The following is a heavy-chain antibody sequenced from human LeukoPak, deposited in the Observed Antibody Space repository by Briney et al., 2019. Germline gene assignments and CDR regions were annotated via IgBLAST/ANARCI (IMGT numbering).Heavy chain of an antibody. Sequence: GASVNVSCTASRYMFTGYYMHWVRQAPGQGREWMGWINPNSGGTNYAQKFQGRVTMTRDTSISTAYMDLNRLRSDDTAVYYCARVVAVTGTPVYYMDVWGKGTTVTVSS. J-gene: IGHJ6*03. CDR3: ARVVAVTGTPVYYMDV. CDR2: INPNSGGT. CDR1: RYMFTGYY. D-gene: IGHD6-19*01. V-gene: IGHV1-2*02.